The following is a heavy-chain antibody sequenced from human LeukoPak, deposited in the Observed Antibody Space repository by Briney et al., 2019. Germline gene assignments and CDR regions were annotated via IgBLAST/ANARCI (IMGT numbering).Heavy chain of an antibody. D-gene: IGHD3-10*01. Sequence: SETLSLTCAVYGGSFSGYYWSWIRQPPGKGLEWIGSIYHSGSTYYNPSLKSRVTISVDTSKNQFSLKLSSVTAADTAVYYCARPYYGSYYMDVWGKGTTVTVSS. J-gene: IGHJ6*03. CDR2: IYHSGST. CDR1: GGSFSGYY. CDR3: ARPYYGSYYMDV. V-gene: IGHV4-34*01.